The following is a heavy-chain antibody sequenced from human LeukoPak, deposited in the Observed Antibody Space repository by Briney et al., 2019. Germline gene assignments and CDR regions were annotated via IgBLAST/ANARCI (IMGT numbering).Heavy chain of an antibody. CDR1: GFTVSSNY. CDR3: DFYYDILTGYYNDAFDI. J-gene: IGHJ3*02. D-gene: IGHD3-9*01. V-gene: IGHV3-66*01. Sequence: GGSLRLSCAASGFTVSSNYMSWVRQAPGKGLEWVSVIYSGGSTYYADSVKGRFTISRDNSKNTLYLQMNSLRAEDTAVYYCDFYYDILTGYYNDAFDIWGQGTMVTVSS. CDR2: IYSGGST.